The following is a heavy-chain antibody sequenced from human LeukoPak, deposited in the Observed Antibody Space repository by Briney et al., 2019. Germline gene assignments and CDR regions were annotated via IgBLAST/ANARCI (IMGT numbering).Heavy chain of an antibody. V-gene: IGHV4-39*01. Sequence: SETLSLTCTVSGCSISSSSYYWGWIRQPPGKGLEWIGSIYYSGSTYYNPSLKSRVTISVDTSKNQFSLKLSSVTAADTAVYYCARPVHTGPWVDTAMASYSTWGQGTLVTVSS. CDR3: ARPVHTGPWVDTAMASYST. CDR2: IYYSGST. D-gene: IGHD5-18*01. J-gene: IGHJ5*02. CDR1: GCSISSSSYY.